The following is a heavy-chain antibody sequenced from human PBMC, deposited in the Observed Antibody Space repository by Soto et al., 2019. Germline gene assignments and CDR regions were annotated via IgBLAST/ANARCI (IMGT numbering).Heavy chain of an antibody. J-gene: IGHJ3*02. CDR1: GYTFTGYY. V-gene: IGHV1-2*04. CDR2: INPNSGGT. CDR3: ARGPGTIFGVVIHAFDI. Sequence: QVQLVQSGAEVKKPGASVKVSCKASGYTFTGYYMHWVRQAPGQGLEWMGWINPNSGGTNYAQKFQGWVTMTRDTSISTAYMELSRLRSDDTAVYYCARGPGTIFGVVIHAFDIWGQGTMVTVSS. D-gene: IGHD3-3*01.